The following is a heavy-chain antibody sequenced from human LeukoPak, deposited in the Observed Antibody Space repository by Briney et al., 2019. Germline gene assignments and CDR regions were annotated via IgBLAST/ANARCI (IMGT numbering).Heavy chain of an antibody. CDR1: GYTFSSSD. Sequence: ASVKVSCKASGYTFSSSDINWVRQATGQGLEWMGWMNPNSGNTYYAQRFQGRVTMTRDTSISTAYMEVSSLRSEDTAVYYCVRGDDYYYYYMDVWGKGTTVTVSS. D-gene: IGHD3-10*01. CDR2: MNPNSGNT. V-gene: IGHV1-8*01. CDR3: VRGDDYYYYYMDV. J-gene: IGHJ6*03.